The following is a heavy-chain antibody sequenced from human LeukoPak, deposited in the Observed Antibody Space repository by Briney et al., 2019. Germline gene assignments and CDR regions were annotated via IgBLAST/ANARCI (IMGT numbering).Heavy chain of an antibody. CDR3: AKLLRGTVVPFYDY. V-gene: IGHV3-23*01. J-gene: IGHJ4*02. CDR1: GSTFSSSA. Sequence: GGSLRLSCAASGSTFSSSAMSWVRQAPGKGLEWVSAISGSGGSTYYADSVKGRFTISRDNSKSTLHLQMNSLRVDDTTVYYCAKLLRGTVVPFYDYWGQGTLVTVSS. D-gene: IGHD3-10*01. CDR2: ISGSGGST.